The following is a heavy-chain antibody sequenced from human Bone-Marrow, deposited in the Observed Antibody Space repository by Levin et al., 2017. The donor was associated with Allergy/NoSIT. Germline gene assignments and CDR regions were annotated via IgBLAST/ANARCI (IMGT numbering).Heavy chain of an antibody. D-gene: IGHD3-10*01. J-gene: IGHJ4*02. Sequence: KTSETLSLTCTVSGGSSSSGGYYWSWTRQHPGKALEWIGLIYYSGSTYYNPSLTSRATISVDTSKNHFSLNLTSVTAADTAVYYCATHYHATGTYYDKTDYFDYWGQGTLVTVSS. CDR2: IYYSGST. CDR3: ATHYHATGTYYDKTDYFDY. V-gene: IGHV4-31*03. CDR1: GGSSSSGGYY.